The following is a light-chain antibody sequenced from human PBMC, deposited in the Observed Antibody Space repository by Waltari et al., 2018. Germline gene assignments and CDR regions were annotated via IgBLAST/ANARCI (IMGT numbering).Light chain of an antibody. CDR3: QSYDNRLSYV. J-gene: IGLJ1*01. V-gene: IGLV1-40*01. CDR2: ASN. Sequence: QSLLTQPPSVSGAPGQRVTISCTGRSSHFAHLDVHWYHQLPGQAPKLLIFASNNRPSGVPDRFSGSKSGTSASLAITGLQPEDEGDYYCQSYDNRLSYVFGSGTKVTVL. CDR1: SSHFAHLD.